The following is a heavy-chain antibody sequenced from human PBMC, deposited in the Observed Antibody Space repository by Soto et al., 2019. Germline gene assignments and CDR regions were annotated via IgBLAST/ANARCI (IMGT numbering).Heavy chain of an antibody. CDR1: GGSISSGGYY. V-gene: IGHV4-31*03. Sequence: SETLSLTCTVSGGSISSGGYYWSWIRQHPGKGLEWIGYIYYSGSTYYNPSLKSRVTISVDTSKNQFSLKLSSVTAADTAVYYCARDIGYAYDTDYDAYDIWSQGTMVTVSS. D-gene: IGHD4-17*01. CDR2: IYYSGST. CDR3: ARDIGYAYDTDYDAYDI. J-gene: IGHJ3*02.